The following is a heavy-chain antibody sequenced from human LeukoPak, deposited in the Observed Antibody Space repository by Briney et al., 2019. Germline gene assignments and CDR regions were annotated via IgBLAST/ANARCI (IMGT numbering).Heavy chain of an antibody. D-gene: IGHD7-27*01. CDR1: GGSFSTYY. Sequence: PSETLSLTCAVYGGSFSTYYWTWIRQSPGKGLEWIGEINYSRSTKYNPSLKSRVTISADTSKNQFSVKLSSMTAADTAVYFCARVQAAGDGYYFDYWGQGNLVTVSS. CDR2: INYSRST. V-gene: IGHV4-34*01. J-gene: IGHJ4*02. CDR3: ARVQAAGDGYYFDY.